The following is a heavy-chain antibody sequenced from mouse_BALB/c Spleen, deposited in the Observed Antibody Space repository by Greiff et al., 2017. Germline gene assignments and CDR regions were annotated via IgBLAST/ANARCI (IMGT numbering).Heavy chain of an antibody. Sequence: QVQLKQSAAELARPGASVKMSCKASGYTFTSYTMHWVKQRPGQGLEWIGYINPSSGYTEYNQKFKDKTTLTADKSSSTAYMQLSSLTSEDSAVYYCARGSNGAAYWGQGTTLTVSP. V-gene: IGHV1-4*02. CDR1: GYTFTSYT. J-gene: IGHJ2*01. CDR3: ARGSNGAAY. CDR2: INPSSGYT. D-gene: IGHD2-5*01.